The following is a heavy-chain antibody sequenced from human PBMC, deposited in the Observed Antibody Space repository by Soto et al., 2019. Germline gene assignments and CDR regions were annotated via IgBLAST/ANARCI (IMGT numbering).Heavy chain of an antibody. CDR1: GGTFSSYA. V-gene: IGHV1-69*13. CDR2: IIPIFGTA. D-gene: IGHD2-2*01. Sequence: SVKVSCKASGGTFSSYAISWVRQAPGQGLEWMGGIIPIFGTANYAQKFQGRVTITADESTSTAYMELSSLRSEDTAVYYCARPYYCSSTSCYPYYYGMDVWGQGTTVTVSS. J-gene: IGHJ6*02. CDR3: ARPYYCSSTSCYPYYYGMDV.